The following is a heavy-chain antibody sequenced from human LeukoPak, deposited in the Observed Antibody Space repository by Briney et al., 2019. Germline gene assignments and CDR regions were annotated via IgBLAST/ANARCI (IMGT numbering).Heavy chain of an antibody. J-gene: IGHJ4*02. CDR3: ARQQGSAYYTPFDY. CDR2: IYPGDSDT. D-gene: IGHD3-3*01. Sequence: GESLKISCKGSGYKFADYWIAWVRQMPGRGLEWMGIIYPGDSDTTYSPSFQGQVTISADRSISTAYLQWGSLKASDTAMYYCARQQGSAYYTPFDYWGQGTLVTVSS. V-gene: IGHV5-51*01. CDR1: GYKFADYW.